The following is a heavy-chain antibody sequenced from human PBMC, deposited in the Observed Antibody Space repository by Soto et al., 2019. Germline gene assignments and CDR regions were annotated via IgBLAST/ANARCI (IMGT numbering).Heavy chain of an antibody. CDR2: ISWNSGSI. CDR1: GFTFDDYA. J-gene: IGHJ2*01. D-gene: IGHD6-13*01. V-gene: IGHV3-9*01. CDR3: AKDLHAAAGRGRYFDL. Sequence: GGSLRLSCAASGFTFDDYAMHWVRQAPGKGLEWVSGISWNSGSIGYADSVKGRFTISRDNAKNSLYLQMNSLRAEDTALYYCAKDLHAAAGRGRYFDLWGRGTLVTVSS.